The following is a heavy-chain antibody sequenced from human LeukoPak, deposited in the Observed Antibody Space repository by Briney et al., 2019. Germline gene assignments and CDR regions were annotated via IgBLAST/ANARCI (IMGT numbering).Heavy chain of an antibody. D-gene: IGHD1-26*01. Sequence: GESLKISCKGSGYSFTSYWIAWVRQMPGKGLEWMGIIYPSDSETTYSPSFQGQVTISADKSISTAYLQWSSLTASDPAIYYCARSVGATPLDYWGQGTPVTVSS. CDR1: GYSFTSYW. J-gene: IGHJ4*02. CDR3: ARSVGATPLDY. V-gene: IGHV5-51*01. CDR2: IYPSDSET.